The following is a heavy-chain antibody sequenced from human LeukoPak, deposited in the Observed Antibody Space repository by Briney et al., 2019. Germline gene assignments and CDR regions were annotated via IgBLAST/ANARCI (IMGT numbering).Heavy chain of an antibody. CDR2: FDPEDGET. V-gene: IGHV1-24*01. J-gene: IGHJ3*02. D-gene: IGHD1-26*01. Sequence: ASVKVSCKVSGYTLTELSMHWVRQAPGKGLEWMGGFDPEDGETIYAQKFQGRVTMTRDMSTSTVYMELSSLRSEDTAVYYCARGIIVGADAFDIWGRGTMVTVSS. CDR3: ARGIIVGADAFDI. CDR1: GYTLTELS.